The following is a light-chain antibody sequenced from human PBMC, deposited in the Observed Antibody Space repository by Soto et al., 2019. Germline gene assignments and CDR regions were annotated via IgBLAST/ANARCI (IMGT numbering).Light chain of an antibody. V-gene: IGLV1-51*01. Sequence: QSVLTQPPSVPAAPGQKVTISCSGSSSNIGNNYVSWYQQLPGTAPKLLIYDNNKRPSGIPDRFSGSKSGTSATLGITGLQTGDEADYYCGTWDSSLSAYVFGTGTKVTVL. CDR2: DNN. CDR3: GTWDSSLSAYV. CDR1: SSNIGNNY. J-gene: IGLJ1*01.